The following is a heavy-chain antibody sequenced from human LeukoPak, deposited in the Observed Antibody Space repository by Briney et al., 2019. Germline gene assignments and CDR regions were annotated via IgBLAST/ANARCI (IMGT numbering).Heavy chain of an antibody. CDR3: AKSYGSGSYLTWFDP. J-gene: IGHJ5*02. CDR1: GFTFSSYD. CDR2: ISGSGGGT. V-gene: IGHV3-23*01. D-gene: IGHD3-10*01. Sequence: PGGSLRLSCAASGFTFSSYDMNWVRQAPGKGLEWVSAISGSGGGTHYADSVKGRFTISRDNSKNTPHLQMNSLRAEDTAIYYCAKSYGSGSYLTWFDPWGQGTLVTVSS.